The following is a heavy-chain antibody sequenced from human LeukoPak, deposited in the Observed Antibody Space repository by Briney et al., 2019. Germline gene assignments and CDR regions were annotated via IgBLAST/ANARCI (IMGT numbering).Heavy chain of an antibody. J-gene: IGHJ6*03. D-gene: IGHD2-2*01. CDR1: GGSISSSSYY. V-gene: IGHV4-39*07. CDR2: IYHSGST. CDR3: ARGYCSSTSCYVEGYMDV. Sequence: SETLSLTCTVSGGSISSSSYYWGWIRQPPGKGLEWIGSIYHSGSTYYNPSLKSRVTISVDTSKNQFSLKLSSVTAADTAVYYCARGYCSSTSCYVEGYMDVWGKGTTVTVSS.